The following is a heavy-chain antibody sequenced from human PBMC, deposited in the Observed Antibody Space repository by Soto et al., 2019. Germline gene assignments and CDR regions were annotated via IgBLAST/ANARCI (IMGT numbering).Heavy chain of an antibody. CDR3: ARAVPYSVGARLDY. Sequence: QVQLVQSGAEVKKPGASVKVSCKASGYTFTTYGITWVRQAPGQGLEWMGWISTYNTNTNYAQNVQGRVTMTTDTSTSTAYMELRSLSSDDTAVYYCARAVPYSVGARLDYWGQGTLVTVSS. V-gene: IGHV1-18*01. CDR2: ISTYNTNT. J-gene: IGHJ4*02. D-gene: IGHD1-26*01. CDR1: GYTFTTYG.